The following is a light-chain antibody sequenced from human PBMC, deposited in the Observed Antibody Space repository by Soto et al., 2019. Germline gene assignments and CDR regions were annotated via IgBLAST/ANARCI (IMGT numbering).Light chain of an antibody. V-gene: IGLV2-8*01. CDR2: EVF. CDR3: SSYAGRETGV. Sequence: QSALTQPPSPSGSPGQSVTLSCTGTSNHIGAYNYVSWYQQYPGKAPKLIIYEVFRRPSGVPDRFSGSKSGNTASLTVSGLQPEDEADYYCSSYAGRETGVFGTGTKVTVL. J-gene: IGLJ1*01. CDR1: SNHIGAYNY.